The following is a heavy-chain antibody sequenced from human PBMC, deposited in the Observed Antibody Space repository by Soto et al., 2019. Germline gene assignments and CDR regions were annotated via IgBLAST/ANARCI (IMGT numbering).Heavy chain of an antibody. D-gene: IGHD3-10*01. V-gene: IGHV1-2*02. CDR2: IDPRSGDR. Sequence: QVQLVQSGAEVKKPGASVTVSCKPSGYTFTDLYIHWVRQAPGQGLEWMGWIDPRSGDRRITQKFQGRVTMTRDTSTSTVYMELTSLTSDDTAVYYRARDNYGPLDYWGQGTLVTVSS. J-gene: IGHJ4*02. CDR1: GYTFTDLY. CDR3: ARDNYGPLDY.